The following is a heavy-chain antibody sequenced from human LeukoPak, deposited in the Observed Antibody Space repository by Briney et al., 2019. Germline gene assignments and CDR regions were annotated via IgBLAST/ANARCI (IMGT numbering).Heavy chain of an antibody. V-gene: IGHV4-34*01. Sequence: ETLSLTCAVYGGSFSGYYWSWIRQPPGKGLEWIGEINHSGSTNYNASLKSRVTISVDTSKNQFSLKLSSVTAADTAVYYCARMGTYGSRTFDYWGQGTLVTVSS. CDR3: ARMGTYGSRTFDY. CDR2: INHSGST. D-gene: IGHD3-10*01. CDR1: GGSFSGYY. J-gene: IGHJ4*02.